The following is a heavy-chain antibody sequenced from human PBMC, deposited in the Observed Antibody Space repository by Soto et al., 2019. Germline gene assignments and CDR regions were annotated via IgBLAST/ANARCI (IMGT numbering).Heavy chain of an antibody. Sequence: SETLSLTCAVSGYSISSSNWWGWIRQPPGKGLEWIGYIYYSGTTYYNPSLKSRVTISVDTSKNQFSLKLTSVTAADTAVYYCARDKITGLFDYWGQGTLVTVSS. CDR1: GYSISSSNW. J-gene: IGHJ4*02. CDR3: ARDKITGLFDY. CDR2: IYYSGTT. D-gene: IGHD2-8*02. V-gene: IGHV4-28*03.